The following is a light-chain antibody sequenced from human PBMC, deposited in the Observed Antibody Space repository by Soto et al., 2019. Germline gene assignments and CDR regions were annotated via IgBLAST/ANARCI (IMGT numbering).Light chain of an antibody. J-gene: IGKJ1*01. CDR2: GAS. V-gene: IGKV3-20*01. Sequence: EAVLTQSPGTLSLSPGESATLSCRASQRINTSYLAWYQQKPGQAPRLIVSGASIRATGIPDRFSGSGSGTDCTLTISRLEPEDFAVYYCQQYGPSRTFGQGTKVDIK. CDR1: QRINTSY. CDR3: QQYGPSRT.